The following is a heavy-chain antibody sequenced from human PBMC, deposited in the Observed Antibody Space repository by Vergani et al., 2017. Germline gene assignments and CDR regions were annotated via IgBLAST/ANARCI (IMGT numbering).Heavy chain of an antibody. CDR1: GFTFSSYE. V-gene: IGHV3-48*03. CDR3: ARDQRTYYYGSGSYFYGMDV. J-gene: IGHJ6*02. Sequence: VQLVESGGGVVQPGRSLRLSCAASGFTFSSYEMNWVRQAPGKGLEWVSYISSSGSTIYYADSVKGRFTISRDNAKNSLYLQMNSLRAEDTAVYYCARDQRTYYYGSGSYFYGMDVWGQGTTVTVSS. D-gene: IGHD3-10*01. CDR2: ISSSGSTI.